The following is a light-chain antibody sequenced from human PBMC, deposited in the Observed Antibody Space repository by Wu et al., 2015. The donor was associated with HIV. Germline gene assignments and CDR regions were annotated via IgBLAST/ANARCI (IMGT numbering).Light chain of an antibody. CDR2: KAS. V-gene: IGKV1-5*03. CDR1: QSISSW. Sequence: DIQMTQSPSTLSASVGDRVTITCRASQSISSWLAWYRQKPGKAPKLLIYKASSLESGVPSRFSGSGSGTEFTLTISSLQPDDFATYYCQQYNSYSWTFGQGTKVEVK. J-gene: IGKJ1*01. CDR3: QQYNSYSWT.